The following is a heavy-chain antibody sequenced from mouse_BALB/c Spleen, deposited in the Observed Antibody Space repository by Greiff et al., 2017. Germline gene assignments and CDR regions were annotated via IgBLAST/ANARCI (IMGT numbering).Heavy chain of an antibody. J-gene: IGHJ3*01. D-gene: IGHD6-5*01. CDR1: GFTFSSYT. CDR2: ISSGGSYT. V-gene: IGHV5-6-4*01. Sequence: EVQGVESGGGLVKPGGSLKLSCAASGFTFSSYTMSWVRQTPEKRLEWVATISSGGSYTYYPDSVKGRFTISRDNAKNTLYLQMSSLKSEDTAMYYCARDGPIPDQAWFAYWGQGTLVTVSA. CDR3: ARDGPIPDQAWFAY.